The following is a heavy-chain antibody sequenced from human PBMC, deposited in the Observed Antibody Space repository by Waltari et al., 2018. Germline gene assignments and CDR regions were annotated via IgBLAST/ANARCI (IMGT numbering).Heavy chain of an antibody. CDR2: IHPGGGDT. J-gene: IGHJ4*02. D-gene: IGHD7-27*01. CDR3: ARDHNWGPDY. V-gene: IGHV1-2*02. Sequence: QVQLVQSGAELKNPGASVRVPCKTSGYTFTNFYFHWVRQAPGQGLEWMGWIHPGGGDTNYAQKFQGRVTLTRDTSIDTAYLELNGLTSDDTAIYYCARDHNWGPDYWGQGTRVTVSS. CDR1: GYTFTNFY.